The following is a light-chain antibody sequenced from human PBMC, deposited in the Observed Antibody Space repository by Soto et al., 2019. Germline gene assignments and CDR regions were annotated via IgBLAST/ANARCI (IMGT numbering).Light chain of an antibody. J-gene: IGKJ4*01. CDR2: DAS. Sequence: EIVLTQSPATLSLSPGERATLSCRASQSVSSYLAWYQQKPGQAPRLLIYDASNRATGIPARFSGSGSGTDVTLTISSLVPEDFAVYYCQQRSNWLLTFGGGTKVEIK. CDR1: QSVSSY. CDR3: QQRSNWLLT. V-gene: IGKV3-11*01.